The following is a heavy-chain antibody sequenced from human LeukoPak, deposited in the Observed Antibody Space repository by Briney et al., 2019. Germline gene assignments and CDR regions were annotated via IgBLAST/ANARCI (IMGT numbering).Heavy chain of an antibody. CDR2: IQHDGNVN. CDR1: GFSISRYW. V-gene: IGHV3-7*01. J-gene: IGHJ1*01. Sequence: GGSLRLSCAASGFSISRYWMTWVRQAPGKGLEWVGNIQHDGNVNHYVDSVRGRFTISRDNAKNSVYLQMNSLRAEDSAVYFCGNQCSGGTCPEHWGQGTQVTVSS. D-gene: IGHD2-15*01. CDR3: GNQCSGGTCPEH.